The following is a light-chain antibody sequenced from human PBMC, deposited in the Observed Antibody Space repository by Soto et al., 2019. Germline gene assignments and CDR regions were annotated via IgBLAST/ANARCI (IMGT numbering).Light chain of an antibody. CDR1: QTSSSW. CDR3: QHYNSYSEA. V-gene: IGKV1-5*03. J-gene: IGKJ1*01. Sequence: DIQMTQSPSTLSGSVGDRVTITCRASQTSSSWLAWYQQKPGKAPKLLIYKASTLKSGVPSRFSGSGSGTEFTLTISSLQPADFATDYCQHYNSYSEAFGQGTKVDLK. CDR2: KAS.